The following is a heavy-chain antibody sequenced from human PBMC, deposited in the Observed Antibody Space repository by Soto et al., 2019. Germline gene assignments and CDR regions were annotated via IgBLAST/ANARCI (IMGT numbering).Heavy chain of an antibody. Sequence: ASVKVSCKASGYTFIRYYIHWVRQAPGQGLEWVGIINPSGGRTTYAPKFQGRVTMASDTSTSTVDMELRSLRSEDTAAYYCARSYCSSDSCYIRHLDYWGQGTLVTVSS. CDR2: INPSGGRT. V-gene: IGHV1-46*01. CDR3: ARSYCSSDSCYIRHLDY. CDR1: GYTFIRYY. D-gene: IGHD2-2*01. J-gene: IGHJ4*02.